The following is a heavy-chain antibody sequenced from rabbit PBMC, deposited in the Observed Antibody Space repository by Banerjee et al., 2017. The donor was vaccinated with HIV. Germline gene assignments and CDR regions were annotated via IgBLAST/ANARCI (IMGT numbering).Heavy chain of an antibody. J-gene: IGHJ6*01. D-gene: IGHD6-1*01. Sequence: QEQVVESGGGLVQPGGSLKLSCKASGFIFSDNYAMCWVRQAPGKGLELIACIYSSNGDKWYASWVNGRFTISRSTSLNTVDLKMTSLTVADTATYFCGRDRDGDAGYGSLALWGPGTLVTVS. CDR1: GFIFSDNYA. V-gene: IGHV1S43*01. CDR3: GRDRDGDAGYGSLAL. CDR2: IYSSNGDK.